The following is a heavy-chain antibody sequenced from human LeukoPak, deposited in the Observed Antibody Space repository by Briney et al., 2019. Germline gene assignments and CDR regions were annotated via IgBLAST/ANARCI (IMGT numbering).Heavy chain of an antibody. J-gene: IGHJ4*02. V-gene: IGHV1-24*01. CDR1: GYTLTELS. CDR3: ATASQWLETFDY. Sequence: ASVKVSCKVSGYTLTELSMHWVRQAPGKGLEWMGGFDPEDGETIYAQKFQGRVTMTEDTSTDTAYMELSSLRSEDTAVYYCATASQWLETFDYWGQGTLVTVSS. CDR2: FDPEDGET. D-gene: IGHD6-19*01.